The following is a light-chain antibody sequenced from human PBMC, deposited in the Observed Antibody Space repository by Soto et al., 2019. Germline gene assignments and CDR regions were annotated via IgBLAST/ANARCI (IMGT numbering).Light chain of an antibody. CDR1: SSDVGGYNY. CDR2: EVS. V-gene: IGLV2-14*01. J-gene: IGLJ2*01. CDR3: NSYTSSSTPVV. Sequence: QSALTQPASVSGSPGQSITISCTGTSSDVGGYNYVYWYQQHPGKAPKIMIYEVSNRPSGVSNRFSGSKSGNAASLSISGLQAEDEDDYYCNSYTSSSTPVVFGGGTQLTVL.